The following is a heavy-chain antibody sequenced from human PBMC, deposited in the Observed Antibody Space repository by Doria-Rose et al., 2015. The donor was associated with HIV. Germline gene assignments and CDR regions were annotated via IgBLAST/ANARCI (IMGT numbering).Heavy chain of an antibody. J-gene: IGHJ5*02. CDR3: VKDKAFGLVMGWFDP. CDR1: GFKFDDYA. V-gene: IGHV3-9*01. Sequence: SGGGLVQPGRSLRLSCAAPGFKFDDYAMHWVRQSPAKGLEWVSGISWNSETIGYADSVKGRFTISRDNAKNSLYLQMNSLRTEDTASYYCVKDKAFGLVMGWFDPWGQGAVVTVSS. CDR2: ISWNSETI. D-gene: IGHD3-3*01.